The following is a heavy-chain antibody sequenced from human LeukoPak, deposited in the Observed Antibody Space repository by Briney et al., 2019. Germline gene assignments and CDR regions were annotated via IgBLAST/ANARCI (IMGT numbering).Heavy chain of an antibody. CDR2: IYYSGST. CDR3: SRXXXP. J-gene: IGHJ1*01. CDR1: GTSLTSSY. Sequence: SETLSLTCTVSGTSLTSSYWSWIRQPPGKGLEWIGSIYYSGSTYYNPSLKSRVTISVDTSKNQFSLKLNSVTATDTAVYYCSRXXXPXGQ. V-gene: IGHV4-39*01.